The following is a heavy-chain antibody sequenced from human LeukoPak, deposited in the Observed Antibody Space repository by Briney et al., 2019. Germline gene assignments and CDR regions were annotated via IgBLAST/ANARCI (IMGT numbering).Heavy chain of an antibody. V-gene: IGHV4-31*03. J-gene: IGHJ4*02. Sequence: SETLSLTCTVSGGSISSGAYYWSWIRQVPGKGLEWIGYGYFRGNTFYNPSLKGRVTISVDTSNNHFSLQLNSVTAADTAVYYCARDGGEGTDFIYWGQGTLVTVSS. CDR3: ARDGGEGTDFIY. CDR1: GGSISSGAYY. D-gene: IGHD3-16*01. CDR2: GYFRGNT.